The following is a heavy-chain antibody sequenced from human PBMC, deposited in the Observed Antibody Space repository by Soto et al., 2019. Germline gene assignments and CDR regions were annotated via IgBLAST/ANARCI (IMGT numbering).Heavy chain of an antibody. J-gene: IGHJ4*02. Sequence: EVQLVESGGGLVKPGGSLRLSCAASGFTFSSYSMNWVRQAPGKGLEWVSSISSSSSYIYYADSVKGRFTISRDNAKNSLYLQMNSLRAEDTAVYYCARDEIAAAGPLYWGQGTLVTVSS. CDR3: ARDEIAAAGPLY. CDR1: GFTFSSYS. V-gene: IGHV3-21*01. CDR2: ISSSSSYI. D-gene: IGHD6-13*01.